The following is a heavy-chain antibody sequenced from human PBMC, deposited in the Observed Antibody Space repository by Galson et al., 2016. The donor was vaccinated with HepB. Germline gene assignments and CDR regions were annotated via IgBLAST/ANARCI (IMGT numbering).Heavy chain of an antibody. CDR1: GFSFTNYS. CDR3: ARENVITKVRGLIAAYGMDV. CDR2: ISSSSNLI. D-gene: IGHD3-10*01. V-gene: IGHV3-21*01. Sequence: SLRLSCAASGFSFTNYSMNWVRQAPGKGLEWVSSISSSSNLIYYSESVKGRLTVSRDNAKNSLYLQMKSLRAEDTAVYYCARENVITKVRGLIAAYGMDVWGQGTTVTVSS. J-gene: IGHJ6*02.